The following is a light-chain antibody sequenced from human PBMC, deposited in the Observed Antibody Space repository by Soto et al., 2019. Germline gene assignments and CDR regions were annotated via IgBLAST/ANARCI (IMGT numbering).Light chain of an antibody. CDR2: GPS. J-gene: IGKJ1*01. CDR1: QSVSSN. Sequence: IVMTQSPATLSVSPGERASLSCRARQSVSSNLAWYQQKPCQPPRRLIYGPSTRATGIPARFSGSGSGTEFTLTISSLQSEDFAVYYCQQYNNWLGAFGKGTKVAIK. CDR3: QQYNNWLGA. V-gene: IGKV3-15*01.